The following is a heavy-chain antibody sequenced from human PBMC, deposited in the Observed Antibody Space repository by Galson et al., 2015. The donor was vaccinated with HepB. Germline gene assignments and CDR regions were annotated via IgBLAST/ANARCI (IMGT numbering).Heavy chain of an antibody. J-gene: IGHJ2*01. Sequence: LSLTCTVSGGSISGGYYWSWIRQHPGKGLEWIGYIYYSGSTNYNPSLKSRVTISVDTSKNQFSLKLSSVTAADTAVYYCATAYCGGDCYKRPTGDWYFDLWGRGTLVTVSS. D-gene: IGHD2-21*02. V-gene: IGHV4-31*03. CDR1: GGSISGGYY. CDR2: IYYSGST. CDR3: ATAYCGGDCYKRPTGDWYFDL.